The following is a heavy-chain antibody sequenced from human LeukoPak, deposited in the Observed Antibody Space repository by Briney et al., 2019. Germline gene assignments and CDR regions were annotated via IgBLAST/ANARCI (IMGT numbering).Heavy chain of an antibody. Sequence: SETLSLTCTVSGGSISSYYWSWIRQPAGKGLEWIGRIYTSGSTNYNPSLKSRVTMSVDTSKNQFSLKLSSVTAADTAVYYCARDNYYGSGSYYYYYYMDVWGKGTTVTISS. CDR2: IYTSGST. CDR1: GGSISSYY. D-gene: IGHD3-10*01. V-gene: IGHV4-4*07. CDR3: ARDNYYGSGSYYYYYYMDV. J-gene: IGHJ6*03.